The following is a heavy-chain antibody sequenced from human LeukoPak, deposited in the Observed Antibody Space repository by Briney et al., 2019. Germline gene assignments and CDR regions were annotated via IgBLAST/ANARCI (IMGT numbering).Heavy chain of an antibody. Sequence: GSSVKVSCKASGGTFSSYAISWVRQAPGQGLEWMGGIIPIFGTANYAQKFQGRVTITTDESTSTAYMELSSLRSEDTAVYYCAKLGTPYSSSWYLDYWGQGTLVTVSS. D-gene: IGHD6-13*01. CDR1: GGTFSSYA. V-gene: IGHV1-69*05. CDR3: AKLGTPYSSSWYLDY. J-gene: IGHJ4*02. CDR2: IIPIFGTA.